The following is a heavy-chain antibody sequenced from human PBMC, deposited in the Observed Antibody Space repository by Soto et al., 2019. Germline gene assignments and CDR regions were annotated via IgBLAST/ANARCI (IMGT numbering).Heavy chain of an antibody. CDR2: IRSKANSYAT. Sequence: GGSLRLSCAASGFTFSGSAMHWVRQASGKGLEWVGRIRSKANSYATAYAASVKGRFTISRDDSKNTAYLQMNSPKTEDTAVYYCTRLTYSNYYYGMDVWGQGTTVTVSS. CDR3: TRLTYSNYYYGMDV. D-gene: IGHD4-4*01. CDR1: GFTFSGSA. J-gene: IGHJ6*02. V-gene: IGHV3-73*01.